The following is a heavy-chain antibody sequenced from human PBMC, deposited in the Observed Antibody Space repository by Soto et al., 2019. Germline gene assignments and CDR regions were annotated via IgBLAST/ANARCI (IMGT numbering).Heavy chain of an antibody. J-gene: IGHJ4*02. CDR1: GFSLTSHA. CDR3: ARDTPRNDFWSGYSDS. V-gene: IGHV3-23*01. CDR2: ISRSGDST. D-gene: IGHD3-3*01. Sequence: LRLSCAASGFSLTSHAMSWVRQAPGMGLEWVSAISRSGDSTYYGASVKGRFIVSRDNSKNIVYLQMKKLRVEDTAVYYCARDTPRNDFWSGYSDSWGQGTLVTVSS.